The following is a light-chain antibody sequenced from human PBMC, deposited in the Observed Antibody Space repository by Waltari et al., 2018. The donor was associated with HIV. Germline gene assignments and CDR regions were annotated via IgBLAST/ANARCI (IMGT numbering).Light chain of an antibody. J-gene: IGLJ2*01. Sequence: QVVLTQAPSASASLGTSVNFTCTLSSGHSSYDIAWHQQPPGKGPRYLMKLHSDGCHNRGDGIPDRFSGSSSGAERHLIISSLHSDDEADYYCQTWGSDIVIFGGGTKLTVL. CDR3: QTWGSDIVI. CDR2: LHSDGCH. V-gene: IGLV4-69*01. CDR1: SGHSSYD.